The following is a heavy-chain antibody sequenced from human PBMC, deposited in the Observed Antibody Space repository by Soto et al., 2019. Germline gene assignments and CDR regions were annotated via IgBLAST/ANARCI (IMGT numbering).Heavy chain of an antibody. J-gene: IGHJ6*02. Sequence: ASVKVSCKASGYTFTSYDINWVRQATGQGLEWMGWMNPNSGNTGYAQKFQGRVTMTRNTSISTAYMELNSLRAEDTAIYKCAKGPTIFGVITLSYSYYYGIDVWGQGTTVTVSS. V-gene: IGHV1-8*01. D-gene: IGHD3-3*01. CDR1: GYTFTSYD. CDR3: AKGPTIFGVITLSYSYYYGIDV. CDR2: MNPNSGNT.